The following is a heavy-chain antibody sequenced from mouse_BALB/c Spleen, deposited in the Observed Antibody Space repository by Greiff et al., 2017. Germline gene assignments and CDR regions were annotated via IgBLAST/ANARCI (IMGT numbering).Heavy chain of an antibody. V-gene: IGHV1-15*01. CDR1: GYTFTDYE. CDR3: SITTARDYAMDY. J-gene: IGHJ4*01. Sequence: VQLQQSGAELVRPGASVTLSCKASGYTFTDYEMHWVKQTPVHGLEWIGAIDPETGGTAYNQKFKGKATLTADKSSSTAYMELRSLTSEDSAVYYCSITTARDYAMDYWGQGTSVTVSS. D-gene: IGHD1-2*01. CDR2: IDPETGGT.